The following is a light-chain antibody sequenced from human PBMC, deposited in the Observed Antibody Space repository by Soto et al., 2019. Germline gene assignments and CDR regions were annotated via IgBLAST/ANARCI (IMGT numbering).Light chain of an antibody. CDR1: QSVSSY. CDR3: QQRSNWDLT. CDR2: DAS. V-gene: IGKV3-11*01. Sequence: EIVLTQSPATLSLSPGERATLSCRASQSVSSYLAWYQQKPGQAPRLLIYDASNRATGIPARFSGSGSGTDFTLTISSLEPEDFAVYYCQQRSNWDLTFGVGTKVEIK. J-gene: IGKJ4*01.